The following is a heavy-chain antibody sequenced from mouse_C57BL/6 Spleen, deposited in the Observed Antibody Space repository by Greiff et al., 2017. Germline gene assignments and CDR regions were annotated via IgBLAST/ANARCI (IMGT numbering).Heavy chain of an antibody. J-gene: IGHJ4*01. Sequence: QVQLKESGAELVRPGSSVKLSCKASGYTFTSYWMHWVKQRPIQGLEWIGNIDPSDSETHYNQKFKDKATLTVDKSSSTAYMQLSSLTSEDSAVYYCARGGYGSSYGAMDYWGQGTSVTVSS. D-gene: IGHD1-1*01. CDR2: IDPSDSET. CDR3: ARGGYGSSYGAMDY. CDR1: GYTFTSYW. V-gene: IGHV1-52*01.